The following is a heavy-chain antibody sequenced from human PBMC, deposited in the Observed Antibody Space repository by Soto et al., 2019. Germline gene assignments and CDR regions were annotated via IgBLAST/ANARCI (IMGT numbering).Heavy chain of an antibody. D-gene: IGHD3-3*01. CDR3: ARDLEWLLSGINQT. V-gene: IGHV1-69*13. CDR2: IIPIFGTA. CDR1: GGTFSSYA. J-gene: IGHJ5*02. Sequence: GASVKVSCKASGGTFSSYAISWVRQAPGQGLEWMGGIIPIFGTANYAQKFQGRVTITADESTSTAYMELSSLRSEDTAVYYCARDLEWLLSGINQTWGQGTLVTVSS.